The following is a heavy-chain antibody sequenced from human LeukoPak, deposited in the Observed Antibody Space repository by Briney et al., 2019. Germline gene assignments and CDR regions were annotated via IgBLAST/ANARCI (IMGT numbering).Heavy chain of an antibody. CDR2: INPNSGGT. V-gene: IGHV1-2*02. Sequence: ASVKVSCKASGSTFTGYYMHWVRQAPGQGLEWMGWINPNSGGTNYAQKFQGRVTMTRDTSISTAYMELSRLRSDDTAVYYCARSVAVAGSPLGYWGQGTLVTVSS. CDR1: GSTFTGYY. CDR3: ARSVAVAGSPLGY. J-gene: IGHJ4*02. D-gene: IGHD6-19*01.